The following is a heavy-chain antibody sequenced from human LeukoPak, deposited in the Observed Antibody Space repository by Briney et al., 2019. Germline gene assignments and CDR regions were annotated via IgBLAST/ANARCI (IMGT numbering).Heavy chain of an antibody. CDR2: IYPRDGST. V-gene: IGHV1-46*01. Sequence: ASLKVSCKASGHSFTSYYIHWVRQAPGQGLEWMGMIYPRDGSTSYAQKFQGRVTVTRDTSTSTVHMELSGLRSEDTAVYYCARDQEAFDYWGQGTLVTVSS. CDR1: GHSFTSYY. CDR3: ARDQEAFDY. J-gene: IGHJ4*02.